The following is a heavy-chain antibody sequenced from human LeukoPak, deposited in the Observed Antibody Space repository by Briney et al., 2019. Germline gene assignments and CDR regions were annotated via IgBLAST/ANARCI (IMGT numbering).Heavy chain of an antibody. Sequence: SVKVSCKASGGTFSSYAISWVRQAPGQGLEWMGGIIPISGTANYAQKFQGRVTITADESTSTAYMELSSLRSEDTAVYYCATSLVVTAIRHFGYWGQGTLVTVSS. J-gene: IGHJ4*02. D-gene: IGHD2-21*02. CDR3: ATSLVVTAIRHFGY. CDR1: GGTFSSYA. V-gene: IGHV1-69*13. CDR2: IIPISGTA.